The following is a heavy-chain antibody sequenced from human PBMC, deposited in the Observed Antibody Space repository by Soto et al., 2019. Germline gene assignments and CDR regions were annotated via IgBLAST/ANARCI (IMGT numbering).Heavy chain of an antibody. CDR2: IYTDDSDT. D-gene: IGHD4-17*01. CDR3: ATSYGGNYGMDV. Sequence: GESLKISRKGSGYSFTSYRIGWVRQLPGKGLEWMGLIYTDDSDTRYSPSFQGQVTISADMSISTAYLQWSSLKATDTAMYYCATSYGGNYGMDVWGQGTTVTVSS. J-gene: IGHJ6*02. V-gene: IGHV5-51*01. CDR1: GYSFTSYR.